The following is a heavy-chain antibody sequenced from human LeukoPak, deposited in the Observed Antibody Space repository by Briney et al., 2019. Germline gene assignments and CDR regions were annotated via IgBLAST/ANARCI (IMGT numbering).Heavy chain of an antibody. CDR1: GYSFTSYW. J-gene: IGHJ4*02. CDR2: IYPGDSDT. Sequence: GESLKISCKGSGYSFTSYWIGWVRQMPGKGLEWMGIIYPGDSDTRYSPSFQGQVTISADKSISTAYLQWSSLKASDTAMYYCASASGPYCSSTSCYYYWGQGTLVTVSS. CDR3: ASASGPYCSSTSCYYY. V-gene: IGHV5-51*01. D-gene: IGHD2-2*01.